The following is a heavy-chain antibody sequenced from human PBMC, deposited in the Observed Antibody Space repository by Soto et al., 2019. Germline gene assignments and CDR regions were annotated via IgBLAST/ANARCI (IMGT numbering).Heavy chain of an antibody. CDR1: GGSISSSSYY. J-gene: IGHJ5*02. Sequence: SETLSLTCPVSGGSISSSSYYWAWNRQSPGKGLEWIGSVYYNGFTYYNPSLKSRVTISVDTSKNQFSLKLTSVTAADTAVYYCARMGDFWSGPGELDPWGQGTLVTVSS. CDR2: VYYNGFT. CDR3: ARMGDFWSGPGELDP. D-gene: IGHD3-3*01. V-gene: IGHV4-39*01.